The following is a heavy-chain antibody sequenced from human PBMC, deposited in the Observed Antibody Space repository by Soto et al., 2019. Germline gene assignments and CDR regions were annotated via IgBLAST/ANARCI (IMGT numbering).Heavy chain of an antibody. CDR2: ISWNSGSI. D-gene: IGHD3-22*01. Sequence: GGSLRLSCAASGFTFDDYAMHWVRQAPGKGLEWVSGISWNSGSIGYADSVKGRFTISRDNAKNSLYLQMNSLRAEDTALYYCAKDISRPPYYGFDYWGQGTLVTVSS. J-gene: IGHJ4*02. CDR3: AKDISRPPYYGFDY. CDR1: GFTFDDYA. V-gene: IGHV3-9*01.